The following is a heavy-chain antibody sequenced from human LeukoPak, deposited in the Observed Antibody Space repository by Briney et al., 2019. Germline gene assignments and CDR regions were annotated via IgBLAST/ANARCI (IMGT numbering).Heavy chain of an antibody. CDR3: AHRRDYGDYRRNNWFDP. D-gene: IGHD4-17*01. CDR2: IYWDDDK. J-gene: IGHJ5*02. Sequence: SGPTLVKPTQTLTLTCTFSGFSLSTSGVGVGWIRQPPGKALKWLALIYWDDDKRYSPSLKSRLTITKDTSKNQVVLTMTNIDPVDTATYYCAHRRDYGDYRRNNWFDPWGQGTLVTVSS. CDR1: GFSLSTSGVG. V-gene: IGHV2-5*02.